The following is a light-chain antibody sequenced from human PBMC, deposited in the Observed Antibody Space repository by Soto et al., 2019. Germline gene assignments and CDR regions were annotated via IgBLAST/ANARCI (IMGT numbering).Light chain of an antibody. V-gene: IGKV2-28*01. CDR3: MQAVQTPWS. Sequence: EIVVTQSPLSPPVILGEPASISCSSSQSLLHSNGFNYLDWYLQRPGQSPQLLIYMASSRASGVPDRFSGSGSGTDFTLTITRVEAEDVGIYYCMQAVQTPWSFGQGTKVDIK. CDR2: MAS. CDR1: QSLLHSNGFNY. J-gene: IGKJ1*01.